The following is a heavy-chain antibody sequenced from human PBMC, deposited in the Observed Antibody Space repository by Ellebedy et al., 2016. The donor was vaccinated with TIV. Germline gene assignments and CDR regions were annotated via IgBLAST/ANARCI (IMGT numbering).Heavy chain of an antibody. CDR1: GYTFTNYW. D-gene: IGHD1-1*01. CDR2: IYPTDSDT. V-gene: IGHV5-51*01. J-gene: IGHJ4*02. CDR3: ARPSDWNDGYFHY. Sequence: KVSCKASGYTFTNYWIGWVRQMPGKGLEWMGIIYPTDSDTRYSPSFQGQVTISADKSISTAYLQWNSLQASDTAMFYCARPSDWNDGYFHYWGQGTLVTVSS.